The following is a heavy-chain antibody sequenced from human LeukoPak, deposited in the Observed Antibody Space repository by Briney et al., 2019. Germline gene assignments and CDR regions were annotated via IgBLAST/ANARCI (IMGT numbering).Heavy chain of an antibody. CDR2: INPSGGST. D-gene: IGHD3-22*01. V-gene: IGHV1-46*01. CDR3: ARDPRITMIEGGMDV. Sequence: ASVKVSCTASGYTFTSYYMHWVRQAPGQGLEWMGIINPSGGSTSYAQKFQDRVAMTRDTSTSTVYMELSSLRSEDTAVYYCARDPRITMIEGGMDVWGQGTTVTVSS. J-gene: IGHJ6*02. CDR1: GYTFTSYY.